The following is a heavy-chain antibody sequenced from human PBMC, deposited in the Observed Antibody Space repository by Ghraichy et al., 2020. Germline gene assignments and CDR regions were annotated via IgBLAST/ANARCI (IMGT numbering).Heavy chain of an antibody. CDR3: ARVGHSYGPLIDY. D-gene: IGHD5-18*01. CDR1: GGSISSYY. Sequence: SETLSLTCTVSGGSISSYYWSWIRQPPGKGLEWIGYIYYSGSTNYNPSLKSRVTISVDTSKNQFSLKLSSVTAADTAVYYCARVGHSYGPLIDYWGQGTLVTVSS. V-gene: IGHV4-59*01. J-gene: IGHJ4*02. CDR2: IYYSGST.